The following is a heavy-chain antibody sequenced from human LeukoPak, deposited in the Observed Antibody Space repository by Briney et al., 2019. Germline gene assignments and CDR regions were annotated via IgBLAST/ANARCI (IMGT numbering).Heavy chain of an antibody. CDR3: ASELGYYGSGSYYNEPLGA. J-gene: IGHJ5*02. D-gene: IGHD3-10*01. Sequence: GGSLRLSCEASGFTFSAYAMTWVRQAPGKGLEWVSSIGSDNKPHYSESVKGRFAISRDNSKNTLYLQMNSVRAEDTAVYYCASELGYYGSGSYYNEPLGAWGQGTLVTVSS. CDR2: IGSDNKP. CDR1: GFTFSAYA. V-gene: IGHV3-23*05.